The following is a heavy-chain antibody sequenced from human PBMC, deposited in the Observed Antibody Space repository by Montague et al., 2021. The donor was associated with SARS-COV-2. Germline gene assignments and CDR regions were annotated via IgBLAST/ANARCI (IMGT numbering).Heavy chain of an antibody. CDR3: APAVPVADDS. CDR1: GFNFGVYE. J-gene: IGHJ5*02. Sequence: SLRLSCAASGFNFGVYEMNWVRQTPGKGLEWVSYINGGSSVMYYADSVMGRFTISRDNAVSSLYLQMNSLRAEDTAVYYCAPAVPVADDSWGQGTLVTVSS. CDR2: INGGSSVM. V-gene: IGHV3-48*03. D-gene: IGHD2-2*01.